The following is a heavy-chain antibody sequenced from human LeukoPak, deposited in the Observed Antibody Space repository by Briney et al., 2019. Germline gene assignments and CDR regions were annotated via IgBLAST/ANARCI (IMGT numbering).Heavy chain of an antibody. J-gene: IGHJ5*02. Sequence: PSETLSLTCTVSGGSISSGSYYWSWIQQPAGKGLEWIGRIYTSGSTNYNPSLKSRVTISVDTSKNQFSLKLSSVTAADTAVYYCASSSSWSGFAGSRFDPWGQGTLVTVSS. CDR1: GGSISSGSYY. CDR3: ASSSSWSGFAGSRFDP. D-gene: IGHD6-13*01. CDR2: IYTSGST. V-gene: IGHV4-61*02.